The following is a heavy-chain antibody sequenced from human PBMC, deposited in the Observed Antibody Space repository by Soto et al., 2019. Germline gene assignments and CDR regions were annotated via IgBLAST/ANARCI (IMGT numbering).Heavy chain of an antibody. CDR2: INAGSGNT. CDR1: GFVFTHYG. Sequence: QVLLVQSGAEVRKPGASVKVSCKASGFVFTHYGVHWVRLAPGQRLEWMGWINAGSGNTKYSESFQGRVSITRDTSATTVHMEWGSLTSEDTAVYYCARKIFCNTWCDNAMDVWGQGTTVTVSS. V-gene: IGHV1-3*01. D-gene: IGHD2-8*01. J-gene: IGHJ6*02. CDR3: ARKIFCNTWCDNAMDV.